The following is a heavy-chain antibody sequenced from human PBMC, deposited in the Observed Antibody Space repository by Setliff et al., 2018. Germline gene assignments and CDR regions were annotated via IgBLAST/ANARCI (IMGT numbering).Heavy chain of an antibody. CDR3: ASGLEFDY. CDR2: IYTSGST. CDR1: GDSINENH. Sequence: SETLSLTCNVSGDSINENHWTWIRQPPGKGLEWIGYIYTSGSTNYNPSLKSRVTISVDTSKSQFSLNLSNVTAADTAVYYCASGLEFDYWGPGSLVTVSS. J-gene: IGHJ4*01. D-gene: IGHD1-1*01. V-gene: IGHV4-4*08.